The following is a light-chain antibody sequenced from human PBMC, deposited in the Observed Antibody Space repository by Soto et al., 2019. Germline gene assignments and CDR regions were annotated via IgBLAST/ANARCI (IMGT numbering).Light chain of an antibody. V-gene: IGKV3-20*01. CDR3: HQYGHSPPT. Sequence: EIVLTQSPGTLSLSPGERVALSCRASQSVTSSYLAWYQQKPRQAPRLLIYHTSIRATGIPGRFSGSGSGTDFTLFITSVEPEDVGVYYCHQYGHSPPTFGQGTKVEI. CDR2: HTS. CDR1: QSVTSSY. J-gene: IGKJ1*01.